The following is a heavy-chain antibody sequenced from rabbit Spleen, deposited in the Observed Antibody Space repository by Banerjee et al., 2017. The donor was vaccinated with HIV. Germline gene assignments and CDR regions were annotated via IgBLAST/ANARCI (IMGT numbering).Heavy chain of an antibody. CDR1: GFSFSSSYW. V-gene: IGHV1S45*01. Sequence: EQLEESGGGLVKPEGSLTLTCTASGFSFSSSYWICWVRQAPGKGLEWIACIDAGSSGSTYYASWAKGRFTISKTSSTTVTLQMTSLTAADTATYFCARGSGSRPYYSELWGPGTLVTVS. CDR2: IDAGSSGST. CDR3: ARGSGSRPYYSEL. J-gene: IGHJ4*01. D-gene: IGHD4-2*01.